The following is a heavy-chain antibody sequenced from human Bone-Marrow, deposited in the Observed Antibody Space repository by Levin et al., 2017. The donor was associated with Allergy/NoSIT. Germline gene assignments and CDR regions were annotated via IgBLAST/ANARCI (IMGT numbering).Heavy chain of an antibody. V-gene: IGHV3-21*06. CDR1: GFDFNTHD. J-gene: IGHJ6*02. Sequence: GGSLRLSCRGSGFDFNTHDMNWVRQAPGQGLEWVSSISGNSHHVYYADSVKGRFSISRDNAKNSMFLHMNSPRVEDTAVYYCAGSQGRSGWSYYYYGMDVWGRGTTLTVSS. CDR2: ISGNSHHV. CDR3: AGSQGRSGWSYYYYGMDV. D-gene: IGHD6-19*01.